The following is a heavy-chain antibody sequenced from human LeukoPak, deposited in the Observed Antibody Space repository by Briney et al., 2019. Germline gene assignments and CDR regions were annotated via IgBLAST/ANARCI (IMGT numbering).Heavy chain of an antibody. CDR2: ISGIGDNT. CDR1: GLTFSSYA. Sequence: GGCLRLSCAASGLTFSSYAMSWVRQAPGKGLEWDSSISGIGDNTYSADSVKGRFTISRDNSKNTLYLQMNSLRAEDTAVYYCAKDLGQAGTGFFDAFDIWGQGTMVTVSS. V-gene: IGHV3-23*01. CDR3: AKDLGQAGTGFFDAFDI. D-gene: IGHD6-13*01. J-gene: IGHJ3*02.